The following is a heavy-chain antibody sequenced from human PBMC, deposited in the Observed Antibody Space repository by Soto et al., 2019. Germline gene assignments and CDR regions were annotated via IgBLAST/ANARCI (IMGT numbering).Heavy chain of an antibody. CDR3: AKCDHNSGDSNGGVDV. J-gene: IGHJ6*04. CDR2: ITGGGGRGT. Sequence: EVQLLESGGGLVQPGGSLRLSCAASGFTFSTYAMRWVRQAPGRGLEWVSSITGGGGRGTYYGDSVKGRITITRDDSKDELYWQMESLRADDSAVYYCAKCDHNSGDSNGGVDVWSEGTTVTVSS. CDR1: GFTFSTYA. D-gene: IGHD3-10*01. V-gene: IGHV3-23*01.